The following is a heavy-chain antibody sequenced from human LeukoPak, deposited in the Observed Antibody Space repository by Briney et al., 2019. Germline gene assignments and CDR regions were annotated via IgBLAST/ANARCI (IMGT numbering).Heavy chain of an antibody. D-gene: IGHD3-22*01. CDR2: INHSGST. CDR3: ARGLGYYYDSSGYFDY. Sequence: PSETLSLTCAGYGGSFSGYNWSWIRQPPGKGLEWMGEINHSGSTNYNPSLKSRVTISVGTSKNQFSLKLSSVTAADTAVYYCARGLGYYYDSSGYFDYWGQGTLVTVSS. V-gene: IGHV4-34*01. CDR1: GGSFSGYN. J-gene: IGHJ4*02.